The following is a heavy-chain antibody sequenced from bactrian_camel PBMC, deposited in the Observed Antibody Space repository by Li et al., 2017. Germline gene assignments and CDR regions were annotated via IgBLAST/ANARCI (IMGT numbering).Heavy chain of an antibody. D-gene: IGHD3*01. Sequence: VQLVESGGDLVQPGGSLRLSCAASGFSFSDYAMNWVRQAPGKGLEWVSSISSLGALTYNADSVKGQFTISRDNAKNTVDLQMSSLKPDDTAVYYCVTDVFVYGDWGQGTQVTV. J-gene: IGHJ4*01. CDR2: ISSLGALT. CDR1: GFSFSDYA. CDR3: VTDVFVYGD. V-gene: IGHV3S40*01.